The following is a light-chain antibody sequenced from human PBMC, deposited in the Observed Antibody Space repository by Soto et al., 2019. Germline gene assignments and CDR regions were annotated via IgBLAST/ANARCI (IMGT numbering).Light chain of an antibody. J-gene: IGKJ2*01. V-gene: IGKV1-5*03. CDR3: QQYNSYSYT. Sequence: DIQMTQSPSTLSASVGDRVTITCRTSQSISSWLAWYQQKPGKDPKLLIYKASSLESGVPSRFSGSGSVTEFTLTISSLQPDDFATYYCQQYNSYSYTCGQGTKVDI. CDR2: KAS. CDR1: QSISSW.